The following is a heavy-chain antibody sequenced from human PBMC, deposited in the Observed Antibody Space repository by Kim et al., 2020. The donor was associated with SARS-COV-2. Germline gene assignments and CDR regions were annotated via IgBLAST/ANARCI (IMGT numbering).Heavy chain of an antibody. Sequence: SETLSLTCTVSGGSISSGDYYWSWIRQPPGKGLEWIGYIYYSGSTYYNPSLKSRVTISVDTSKNQFSLKLSSVTAADTAVYYCASVGITILVVDYWGQGTLVTVSS. CDR1: GGSISSGDYY. V-gene: IGHV4-30-4*01. CDR3: ASVGITILVVDY. D-gene: IGHD3-9*01. J-gene: IGHJ4*02. CDR2: IYYSGST.